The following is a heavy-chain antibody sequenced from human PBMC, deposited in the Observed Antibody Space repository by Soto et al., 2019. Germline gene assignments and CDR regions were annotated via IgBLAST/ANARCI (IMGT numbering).Heavy chain of an antibody. D-gene: IGHD3-22*01. CDR2: ISGSGGST. J-gene: IGHJ4*02. Sequence: PGGSLRLSCAASGFTFSSYAMSWVRQAPGKGLEWVSAISGSGGSTYYADSVKGRFTISRDNSKNTLYLQMNSLRAEDTAVYYCAKDGNSLYMIVSVEFDYWGQGTLVTVSS. CDR3: AKDGNSLYMIVSVEFDY. V-gene: IGHV3-23*01. CDR1: GFTFSSYA.